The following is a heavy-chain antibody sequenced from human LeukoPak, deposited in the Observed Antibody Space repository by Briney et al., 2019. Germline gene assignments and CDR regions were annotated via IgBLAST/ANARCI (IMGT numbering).Heavy chain of an antibody. CDR3: ARVTYYYDSRGYYNYFDY. V-gene: IGHV1-18*01. J-gene: IGHJ4*02. CDR1: GYTFTSYG. Sequence: GASVTVSCKASGYTFTSYGITWVRQAPGQGLEWMGWISAYNGNTNYAQKVQGRVTMTTDTSTSTAYMELRSLRSDDTAVYYCARVTYYYDSRGYYNYFDYWGQGTLVTVSS. CDR2: ISAYNGNT. D-gene: IGHD3-22*01.